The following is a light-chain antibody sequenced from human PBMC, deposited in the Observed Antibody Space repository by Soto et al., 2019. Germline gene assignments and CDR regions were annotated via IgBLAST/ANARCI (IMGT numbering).Light chain of an antibody. V-gene: IGKV1-5*01. CDR2: DAS. Sequence: DIQMTQSPSTLSASVGDRVTITCRASQSITNRLAWYQQRPGKAPQVLIFDASNLESGVPSRFRGSGSGTEFSLTITSLQPDDFATYYCQHYGGLWTFGQGTKVDIK. CDR3: QHYGGLWT. J-gene: IGKJ1*01. CDR1: QSITNR.